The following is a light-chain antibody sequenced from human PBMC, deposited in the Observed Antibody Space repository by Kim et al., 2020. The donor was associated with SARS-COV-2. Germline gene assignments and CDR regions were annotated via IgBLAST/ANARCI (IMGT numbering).Light chain of an antibody. CDR1: QSVSSN. CDR2: GAS. V-gene: IGKV3-15*01. J-gene: IGKJ1*01. Sequence: GSPGERATLAGRASQSVSSNLAWYQQKPVQAPRLLMYGASTRATGIPARFSGSGSETEFTLTISSLQSEDFAVYCCQQYKDWPRTFGQGTKVEIK. CDR3: QQYKDWPRT.